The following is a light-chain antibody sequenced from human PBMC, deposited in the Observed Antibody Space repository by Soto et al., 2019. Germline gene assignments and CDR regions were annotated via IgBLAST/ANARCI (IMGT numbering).Light chain of an antibody. Sequence: DIVMTQSPLSLPVTPGEPASISCRSSQSLLHSNGYNYLDWYLQKPGQSPQLLIYLGSNRASGVPDRFSGSGSGTYFTLKISRVEAEDVGVYYCMQALQISITFGQGTRLEIK. J-gene: IGKJ5*01. V-gene: IGKV2-28*01. CDR3: MQALQISIT. CDR1: QSLLHSNGYNY. CDR2: LGS.